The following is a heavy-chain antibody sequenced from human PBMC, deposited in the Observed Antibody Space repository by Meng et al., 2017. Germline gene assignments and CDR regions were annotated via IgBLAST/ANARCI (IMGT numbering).Heavy chain of an antibody. CDR1: GGSISSGGYY. D-gene: IGHD3-22*01. J-gene: IGHJ4*02. CDR3: ARPNYYDSRAGVGY. Sequence: QVQLQEAGAVLVKPSQTLSLTCTVSGGSISSGGYYWSWIRQHPGKGLEWIGYIYYSGSTYYNPSLKSRVTISVDTSKNQFSLKLSSVTAADTAVYYCARPNYYDSRAGVGYWGQGTLVTVSS. CDR2: IYYSGST. V-gene: IGHV4-31*03.